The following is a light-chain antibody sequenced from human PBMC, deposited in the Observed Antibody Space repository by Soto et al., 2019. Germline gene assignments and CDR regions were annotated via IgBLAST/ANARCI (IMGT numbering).Light chain of an antibody. J-gene: IGKJ1*01. CDR2: DIF. CDR1: QSVGSD. Sequence: EIVMTQSPATLSVSPGERATLSCRASQSVGSDLAWYQQKPGQAPRLVIYDIFTRATGVPTRISGSGSGTEFILTISELEPEDSGIYHCHQHGGSPETFGQGTKVDIK. CDR3: HQHGGSPET. V-gene: IGKV3D-15*02.